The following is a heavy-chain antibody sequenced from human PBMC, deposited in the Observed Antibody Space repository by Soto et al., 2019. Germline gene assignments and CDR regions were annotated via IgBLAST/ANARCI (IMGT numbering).Heavy chain of an antibody. CDR2: INGDGSGT. V-gene: IGHV3-74*01. J-gene: IGHJ5*02. Sequence: EVQLVQSGGGLVQPGGSLRLSCAASGFTFTDYWMHWVRQAPGKGLVCVSRINGDGSGTDYADSVKGRFTISRDNARNTLYLQMNNLRAEDTAVYYCVRGAIPTSSSAAGYTYFDPWGQGTLVSVSP. CDR3: VRGAIPTSSSAAGYTYFDP. CDR1: GFTFTDYW. D-gene: IGHD6-6*01.